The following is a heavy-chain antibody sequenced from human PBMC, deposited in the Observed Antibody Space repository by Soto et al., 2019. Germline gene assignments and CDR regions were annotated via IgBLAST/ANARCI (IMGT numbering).Heavy chain of an antibody. V-gene: IGHV4-39*01. CDR1: GGSISSSSYY. Sequence: PSETLSLTCTVSGGSISSSSYYWGWIRQPPGKGLEWIGSIYYSGSTYYNPSLKSRVTISVDTSKNQFSLKLSSVTAADTAVYYGARFFGSGWAYYYYYGMDVWGQGTTVTVSS. CDR2: IYYSGST. D-gene: IGHD6-19*01. J-gene: IGHJ6*02. CDR3: ARFFGSGWAYYYYYGMDV.